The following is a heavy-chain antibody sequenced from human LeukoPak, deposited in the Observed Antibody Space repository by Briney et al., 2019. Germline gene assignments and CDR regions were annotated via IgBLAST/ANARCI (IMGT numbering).Heavy chain of an antibody. CDR1: GYTLTELS. J-gene: IGHJ5*02. Sequence: ASVKVSCKVSGYTLTELSMHWVRQAPGQGLEWMGGIIPIFGTANYAQKFQGRVTISADESTSTAFMELSSLRSEDTAVYYCARVGGGRYCSSTSCYMRGWFDPWGQGTLVTVSS. CDR3: ARVGGGRYCSSTSCYMRGWFDP. D-gene: IGHD2-2*02. CDR2: IIPIFGTA. V-gene: IGHV1-69*13.